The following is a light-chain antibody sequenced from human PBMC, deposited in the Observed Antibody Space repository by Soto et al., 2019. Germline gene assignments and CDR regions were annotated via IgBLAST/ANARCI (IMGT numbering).Light chain of an antibody. CDR2: AAS. CDR3: QQLNSYPIT. CDR1: QGLSSD. J-gene: IGKJ5*01. Sequence: DLQLTQSPSFLSASVGDRVTITCRASQGLSSDLAGYQQKPGKAPKLLIYAASTLQSGVPSRFSGRGSGTEFTLTISSLQPEDFATYYCQQLNSYPITFGQGTRLEIK. V-gene: IGKV1-9*01.